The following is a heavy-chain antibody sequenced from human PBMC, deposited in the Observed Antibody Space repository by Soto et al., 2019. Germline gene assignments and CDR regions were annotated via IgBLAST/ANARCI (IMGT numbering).Heavy chain of an antibody. V-gene: IGHV3-23*01. CDR3: AKDEGNSGSYDGFDY. J-gene: IGHJ4*02. CDR2: ISGNGVNT. Sequence: GGSLRLSCAASGFTFSSYAINWVCQAPGKGLEWVSAISGNGVNTYYADSVKGRFTISRDNSKNTLYLQINSLRAEDTAVYYCAKDEGNSGSYDGFDYWGQGTQVTVSS. D-gene: IGHD1-26*01. CDR1: GFTFSSYA.